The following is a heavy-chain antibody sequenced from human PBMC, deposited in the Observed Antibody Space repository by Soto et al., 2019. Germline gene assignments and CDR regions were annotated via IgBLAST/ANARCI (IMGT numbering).Heavy chain of an antibody. CDR2: IIPILGIA. Sequence: QVQLVQSGAEVKKPGSSVKVSCKASGGTFSSYTISWVRQAPGQGLEWMGRIIPILGIANYAQKFQGRVTITADKSTSTAYMELSSMRSEDTAVYYCERVSSGWYDYWGQGTLVTVSS. CDR3: ERVSSGWYDY. CDR1: GGTFSSYT. V-gene: IGHV1-69*02. J-gene: IGHJ4*02. D-gene: IGHD6-19*01.